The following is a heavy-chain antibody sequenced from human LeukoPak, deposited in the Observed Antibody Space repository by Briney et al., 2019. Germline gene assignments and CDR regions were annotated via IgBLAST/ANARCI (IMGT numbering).Heavy chain of an antibody. Sequence: GGSLRLSCAASGFTVSGNYMSWVRQAPGKGLEWVSVIYSGDYTYYADSVKGRFTISRDNFENTLYLQMNSLRAEDTAVYYCARDSHGDGIGRWGQGTLVTVSS. D-gene: IGHD4-17*01. J-gene: IGHJ4*02. CDR1: GFTVSGNY. CDR3: ARDSHGDGIGR. CDR2: IYSGDYT. V-gene: IGHV3-66*01.